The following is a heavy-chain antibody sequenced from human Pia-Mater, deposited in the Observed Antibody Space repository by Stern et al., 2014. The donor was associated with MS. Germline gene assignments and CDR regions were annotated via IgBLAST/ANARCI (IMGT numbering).Heavy chain of an antibody. Sequence: QDQLVQSGGEVKKPGSSVKVSCKASGDTFSSYALSWVRQAPGQGLEWMGGLIPFGGTTRYAQTFQGRFTITPEESTGTVFLELSSLTSEDTAVYYCALRRSYYVYWGQGTLVTVSS. CDR2: LIPFGGTT. CDR3: ALRRSYYVY. J-gene: IGHJ4*02. V-gene: IGHV1-69*05. CDR1: GDTFSSYA. D-gene: IGHD1-26*01.